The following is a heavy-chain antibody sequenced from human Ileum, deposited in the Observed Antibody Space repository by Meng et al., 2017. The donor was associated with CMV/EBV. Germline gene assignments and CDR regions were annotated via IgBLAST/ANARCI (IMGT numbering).Heavy chain of an antibody. Sequence: GGSFSGFYWSWIRQPPGKGLEWIGEINHSGSTNYNPSLKSRVTISVDTSKNQFSLKLSSVTAADTAVYYCARGSSKFFGVVIIKFDPWGQGTLVTV. J-gene: IGHJ5*02. CDR3: ARGSSKFFGVVIIKFDP. V-gene: IGHV4-34*01. CDR2: INHSGST. D-gene: IGHD3-3*01. CDR1: GGSFSGFY.